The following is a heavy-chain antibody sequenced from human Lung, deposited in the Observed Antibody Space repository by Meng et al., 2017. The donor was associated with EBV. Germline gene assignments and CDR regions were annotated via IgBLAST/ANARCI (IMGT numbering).Heavy chain of an antibody. D-gene: IGHD3-10*01. CDR1: GGSVMSGGYY. V-gene: IGHV4-31*03. CDR3: ANAGRFGESLGDY. CDR2: IYYTGSS. J-gene: IGHJ4*02. Sequence: QVHLQDPGPGLLHPSQTLSLTCTVSGGSVMSGGYYWSWIRQQPGKGLEWIGYIYYTGSSFYNPSLKSRVTISVDTSKNQFSLNLSSVTAADTAVYYCANAGRFGESLGDYWGQGTLVTVSS.